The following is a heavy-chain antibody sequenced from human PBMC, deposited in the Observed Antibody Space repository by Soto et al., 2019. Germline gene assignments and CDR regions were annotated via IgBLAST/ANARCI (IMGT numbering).Heavy chain of an antibody. D-gene: IGHD2-2*01. CDR2: ISYDGSNK. J-gene: IGHJ5*02. Sequence: QVQLVESGGGVVQPGRSLRLSCAASGFTFSSYAMHWVRQAPGRGLEWVAVISYDGSNKYYADSVKGRFTISRDNSKNTLYLQMNILRAEDTAVYYCAMSISTSPNWFDPWGQRTPVTVSS. V-gene: IGHV3-30-3*01. CDR3: AMSISTSPNWFDP. CDR1: GFTFSSYA.